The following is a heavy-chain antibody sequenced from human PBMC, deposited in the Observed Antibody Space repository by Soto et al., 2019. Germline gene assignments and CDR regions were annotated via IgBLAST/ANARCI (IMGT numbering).Heavy chain of an antibody. CDR1: GGSSSSYY. CDR2: IYYSGST. V-gene: IGHV4-59*01. Sequence: PSETLSLTCTVSGGSSSSYYWSWIRQPPGKGLEWIGYIYYSGSTNYNPSLKSRVTISVDTSKNQFSLKLSSVTAADTAVYYCARGSSIAARQAFDIWGQGTMVTVSS. D-gene: IGHD6-6*01. J-gene: IGHJ3*02. CDR3: ARGSSIAARQAFDI.